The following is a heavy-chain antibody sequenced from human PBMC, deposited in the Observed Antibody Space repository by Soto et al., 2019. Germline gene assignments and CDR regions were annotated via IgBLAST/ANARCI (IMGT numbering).Heavy chain of an antibody. V-gene: IGHV5-51*01. CDR3: ARHNKMLVAATLHVDFDY. CDR1: GYRFTSYW. D-gene: IGHD2-15*01. CDR2: IYPGDSDT. Sequence: GESLKISCKGSGYRFTSYWIGWVRQMPGKGLEWMGIIYPGDSDTRYSPSFQGQVTISADKSISTAYLQWSSLKASDTAMYYCARHNKMLVAATLHVDFDYCGQGYLVPVSS. J-gene: IGHJ4*02.